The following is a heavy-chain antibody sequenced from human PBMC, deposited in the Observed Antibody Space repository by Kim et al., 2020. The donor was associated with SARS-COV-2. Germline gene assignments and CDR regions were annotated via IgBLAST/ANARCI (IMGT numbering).Heavy chain of an antibody. Sequence: GGSLRLSCAASGFTFSDYYMSWIRQAPGKGLEWVSYISSSSYTNYADSVKGRLTIDRDNAKNTLYLQMNSLRAEDTAVYYCARAGSYVGWFDPWGQGTLGTVSS. CDR3: ARAGSYVGWFDP. V-gene: IGHV3-11*03. D-gene: IGHD1-26*01. J-gene: IGHJ5*02. CDR2: ISSSSYT. CDR1: GFTFSDYY.